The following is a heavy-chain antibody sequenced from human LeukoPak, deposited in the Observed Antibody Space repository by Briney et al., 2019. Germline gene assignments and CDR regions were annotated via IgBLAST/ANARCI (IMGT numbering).Heavy chain of an antibody. CDR2: IYYSGST. CDR3: ARAVAAPPSPAVDY. D-gene: IGHD6-6*01. V-gene: IGHV4-30-4*02. Sequence: SETLSLTCTVSGGSISSGDYYWSWIRQPPGKGLEWIGYIYYSGSTTYNPSLNSRATISVDTSKNQFSLKLSSVTAADTAVYYCARAVAAPPSPAVDYWGQGTLVTVPS. CDR1: GGSISSGDYY. J-gene: IGHJ4*02.